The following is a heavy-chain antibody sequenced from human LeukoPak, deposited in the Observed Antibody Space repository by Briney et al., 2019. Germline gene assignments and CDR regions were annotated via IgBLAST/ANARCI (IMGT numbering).Heavy chain of an antibody. V-gene: IGHV1-18*01. Sequence: ASVKVSCKASGYTFTSYGISWVRQAPGQGLEWMGWISAYNGNTNYAQKLQGRVTMTTDTSTSTAYMELRSLRSDDTAVDYCARVGAVAGTNYYYYMDVWGKGTTVTVSS. CDR3: ARVGAVAGTNYYYYMDV. J-gene: IGHJ6*03. CDR1: GYTFTSYG. CDR2: ISAYNGNT. D-gene: IGHD6-19*01.